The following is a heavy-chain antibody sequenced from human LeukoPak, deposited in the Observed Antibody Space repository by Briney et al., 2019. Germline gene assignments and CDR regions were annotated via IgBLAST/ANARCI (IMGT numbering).Heavy chain of an antibody. D-gene: IGHD5-18*01. J-gene: IGHJ4*02. CDR1: GYSFTSYW. CDR3: ARQTAMGRSGDY. Sequence: GESLKITCKASGYSFTSYWVGWVRQMPGKGLEWMGIIDPSDSETRYTPSFQGQVTISADKSLSTAYLQWNSLKASDTAMYYCARQTAMGRSGDYWGQGTLVTVSS. CDR2: IDPSDSET. V-gene: IGHV5-51*01.